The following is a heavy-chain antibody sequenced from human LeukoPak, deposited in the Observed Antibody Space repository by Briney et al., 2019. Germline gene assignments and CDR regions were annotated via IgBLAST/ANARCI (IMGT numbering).Heavy chain of an antibody. CDR1: GGSLSGYY. CDR2: INHSGST. D-gene: IGHD3-10*01. Sequence: SETLSLTCAVYGGSLSGYYWSWIRQPPGKGLEWIGEINHSGSTNYNPSLKSRVTISVDTSKNQFSLKLSSVTAADTAVYYCARGIYYGSGSYPPPSNYWGQGTLVTVSS. CDR3: ARGIYYGSGSYPPPSNY. V-gene: IGHV4-34*01. J-gene: IGHJ4*02.